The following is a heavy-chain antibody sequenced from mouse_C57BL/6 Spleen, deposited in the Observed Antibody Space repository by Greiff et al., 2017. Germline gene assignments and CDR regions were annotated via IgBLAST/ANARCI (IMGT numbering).Heavy chain of an antibody. J-gene: IGHJ1*03. Sequence: EVQRVESEGGLVQPGSSMKLSCTASGFTFSDYYMAWVRQVPEKGLEWVANINYDGSSTYYLDSLKSRFIISRDNAKNILYLQMSSLKSEDTATYYCARVEPRYFDVWGTGTTVTVSS. CDR3: ARVEPRYFDV. V-gene: IGHV5-16*01. CDR1: GFTFSDYY. CDR2: INYDGSST.